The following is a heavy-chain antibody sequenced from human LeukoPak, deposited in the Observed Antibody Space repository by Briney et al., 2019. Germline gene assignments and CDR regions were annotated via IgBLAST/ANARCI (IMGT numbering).Heavy chain of an antibody. CDR2: IYYSGST. Sequence: SETLSLTCTVSGGSISSSYWSWIRQPPGKGLEWIGYIYYSGSTNYNLSLKSRVTISVDTSQNQFSLKLSSVTAADTAVYYCARDRALGSGKYYFDYWGQGTLVTVSA. J-gene: IGHJ4*02. CDR3: ARDRALGSGKYYFDY. V-gene: IGHV4-59*01. D-gene: IGHD3-16*01. CDR1: GGSISSSY.